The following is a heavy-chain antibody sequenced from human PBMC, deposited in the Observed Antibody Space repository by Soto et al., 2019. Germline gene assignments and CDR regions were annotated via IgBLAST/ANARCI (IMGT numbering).Heavy chain of an antibody. CDR1: GGSISSGGYS. Sequence: SDTLSLTCAVSGGSISSGGYSWSWIRQPPGKGLEWIGYIYHSGSTYYNPSLKSRVTISVDRSKNQFSLKLSSVTAADTAVYYCARQVITMVRGVIGWFDPWGQGTLVTVSS. V-gene: IGHV4-30-2*01. D-gene: IGHD3-10*01. J-gene: IGHJ5*02. CDR3: ARQVITMVRGVIGWFDP. CDR2: IYHSGST.